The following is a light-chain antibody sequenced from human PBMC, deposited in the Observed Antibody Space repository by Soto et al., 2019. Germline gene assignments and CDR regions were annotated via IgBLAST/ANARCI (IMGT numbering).Light chain of an antibody. CDR1: RSDIGRYNY. CDR2: EVT. Sequence: QSALAQPASVSGSPGQSITISCTGTRSDIGRYNYVSWYQQHPGEAPKLLIYEVTYRPSGVSARFSGSKSGSTASLTISGRQAEDEADDYCSSYSTTTSPHVLFGGGTKLTVL. V-gene: IGLV2-14*01. CDR3: SSYSTTTSPHVL. J-gene: IGLJ2*01.